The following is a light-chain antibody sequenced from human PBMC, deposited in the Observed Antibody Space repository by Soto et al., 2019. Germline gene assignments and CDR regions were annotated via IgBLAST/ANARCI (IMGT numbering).Light chain of an antibody. J-gene: IGKJ1*01. CDR3: QQRSNWPRT. V-gene: IGKV3D-20*02. CDR2: DAS. Sequence: EIGLTQSPGTLSLSPGERATLSCRASQGLSSSQLAWYQQKPGQAPRLLIHDASSRATGIPARFSGSGSGTDFTLTISSLEPEDFAVYYCQQRSNWPRTFGQGTKVDIK. CDR1: QGLSSSQ.